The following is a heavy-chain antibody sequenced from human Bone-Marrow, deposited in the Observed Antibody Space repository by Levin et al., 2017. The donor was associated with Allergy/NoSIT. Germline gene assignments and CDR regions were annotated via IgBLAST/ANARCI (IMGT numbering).Heavy chain of an antibody. Sequence: LSLPCAGSGFNFSDAWMSWVRQAPGKGLEWVGRIKDKSDGETTDYAAPVKGRFTISRDDSKNIVFLQMNSLKIEDTAVYFCSATWMSWGQGALVTVSS. D-gene: IGHD2-2*03. J-gene: IGHJ4*02. CDR2: IKDKSDGETT. CDR3: SATWMS. V-gene: IGHV3-15*01. CDR1: GFNFSDAW.